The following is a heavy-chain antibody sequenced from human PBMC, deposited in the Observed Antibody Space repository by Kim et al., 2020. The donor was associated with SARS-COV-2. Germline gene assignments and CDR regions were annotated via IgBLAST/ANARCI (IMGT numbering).Heavy chain of an antibody. CDR1: GFTFDDYA. V-gene: IGHV3-9*01. J-gene: IGHJ6*02. CDR2: TSWNSSTI. D-gene: IGHD3-22*01. CDR3: AKEDLYYDSSGYHYYYGMDV. Sequence: GGSLRLSCAASGFTFDDYAMHWVRQAPGKGLEWVSGTSWNSSTIGYADSVKGRFTISRDNAKNSLDLQMNSLRAEDTALYYCAKEDLYYDSSGYHYYYGMDVWGQGTTVTVSS.